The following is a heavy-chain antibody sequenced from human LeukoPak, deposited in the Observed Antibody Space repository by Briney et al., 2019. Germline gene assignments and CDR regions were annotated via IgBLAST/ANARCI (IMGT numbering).Heavy chain of an antibody. J-gene: IGHJ5*02. CDR2: IDPSGGST. CDR1: AYTFNSYL. Sequence: ASVKVSCKAIAYTFNSYLIHWVRQAPGQGLEWMGIIDPSGGSTGYAQKFQGRVTMTRDMSTSTVYMELSSLRSDDTAVYYCARDLGLRGVTNWFDPWGQGTLVTVSS. V-gene: IGHV1-46*02. CDR3: ARDLGLRGVTNWFDP. D-gene: IGHD3-10*01.